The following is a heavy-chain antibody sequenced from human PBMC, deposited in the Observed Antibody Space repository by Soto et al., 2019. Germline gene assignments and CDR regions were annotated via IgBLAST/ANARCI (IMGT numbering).Heavy chain of an antibody. J-gene: IGHJ4*01. CDR1: GYTFINHG. Sequence: ASVKVPCKTSGYTFINHGISWVRQAPGQGLEWMGWVSGHDGNTKYAQKFKGRVTMTTETSTSTAYMELRSLTSDGTAMYFCARGFYPRADNYDYWG. CDR3: ARGFYPRADNYDY. V-gene: IGHV1-18*04. CDR2: VSGHDGNT. D-gene: IGHD3-10*01.